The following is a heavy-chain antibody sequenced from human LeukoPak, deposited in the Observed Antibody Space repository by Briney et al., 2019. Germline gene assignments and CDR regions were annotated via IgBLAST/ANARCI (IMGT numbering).Heavy chain of an antibody. Sequence: SETLSLTCTVSGGSISSYYWSWIRQPPGKGLEWIGYIYYSGSTNYNPSLKSRVAISVDTSKNQFSLTLSSVTAADTAVYYCARAGVLLWFGELSMNYYGMDVWGQGTTVTVSS. D-gene: IGHD3-10*01. J-gene: IGHJ6*02. CDR3: ARAGVLLWFGELSMNYYGMDV. CDR1: GGSISSYY. V-gene: IGHV4-59*01. CDR2: IYYSGST.